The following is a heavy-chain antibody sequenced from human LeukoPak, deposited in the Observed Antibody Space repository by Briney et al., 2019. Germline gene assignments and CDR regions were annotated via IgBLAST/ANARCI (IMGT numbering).Heavy chain of an antibody. V-gene: IGHV3-30*18. D-gene: IGHD2-15*01. CDR1: GFTFSSYG. CDR2: ISYDGSNK. CDR3: AKDLVRDCSGGSCYGIDY. J-gene: IGHJ4*02. Sequence: GRSLRLSCAASGFTFSSYGMHWVRQAPGKGLEWVAVISYDGSNKYYADSVKGRFTISRDNSQNTLYLQMNSLSAEDTAVYYCAKDLVRDCSGGSCYGIDYWGQGTLVTVSS.